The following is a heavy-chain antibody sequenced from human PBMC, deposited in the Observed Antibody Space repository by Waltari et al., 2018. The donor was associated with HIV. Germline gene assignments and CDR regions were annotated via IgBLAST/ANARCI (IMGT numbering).Heavy chain of an antibody. Sequence: QVQLVQSGAEVKKPGASVKVSCKASGYTFTNYDINWVRQATGKGLEWMGWMNPNRGNTGYAQEFQGRVTMTRNTSISTAYMELSSLRSEDTAVYYCARGYSYDRSGEAFDIWGQGTMVTVSS. CDR3: ARGYSYDRSGEAFDI. J-gene: IGHJ3*02. CDR2: MNPNRGNT. CDR1: GYTFTNYD. V-gene: IGHV1-8*01. D-gene: IGHD3-22*01.